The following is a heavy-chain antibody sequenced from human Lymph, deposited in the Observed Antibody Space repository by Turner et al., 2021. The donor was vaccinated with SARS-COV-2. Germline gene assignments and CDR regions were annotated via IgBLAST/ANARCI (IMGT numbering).Heavy chain of an antibody. CDR2: SSGDGGGT. J-gene: IGHJ4*02. Sequence: EVQLVESGGGVVQPGGSLRLSCAASGFTFDDSAMHWVRQAPGKGLEWVSLSSGDGGGTYYADSVKGRFTISRDNSKNSLSLQMNSLRAEDTALYYCAKDPGYCSGGSCYSRTYFDFWGQGTLVTVSA. V-gene: IGHV3-43*02. CDR1: GFTFDDSA. D-gene: IGHD2-15*01. CDR3: AKDPGYCSGGSCYSRTYFDF.